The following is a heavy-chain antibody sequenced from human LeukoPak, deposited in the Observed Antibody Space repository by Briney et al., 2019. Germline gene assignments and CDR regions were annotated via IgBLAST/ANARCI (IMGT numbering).Heavy chain of an antibody. Sequence: ESLKISCNSSGYRFTSYWNDWGRQIPGKGLEWMGQIYPDDSDTRYSPSFKGQFTISADNSISTAYLQRSSLKASDTAVYYCAIGGDSTTSCYRCFDYWGQGTLVTVSS. J-gene: IGHJ4*02. CDR3: AIGGDSTTSCYRCFDY. V-gene: IGHV5-51*01. CDR1: GYRFTSYW. D-gene: IGHD2-2*02. CDR2: IYPDDSDT.